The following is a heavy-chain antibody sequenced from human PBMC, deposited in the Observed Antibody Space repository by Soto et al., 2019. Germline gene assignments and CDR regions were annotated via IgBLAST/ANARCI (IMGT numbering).Heavy chain of an antibody. CDR3: ARAREEGCSSTSCSHGMDV. CDR1: GYSFTSYW. CDR2: IDPSDSYT. D-gene: IGHD2-2*01. J-gene: IGHJ6*02. Sequence: TGESLKISCKGSGYSFTSYWISWVRQMPGKGLEWMGRIDPSDSYTNYSPSFQGHVTISADKSISTAYLQWSSLKASDTAMYYCARAREEGCSSTSCSHGMDVWGQGTTVTVSS. V-gene: IGHV5-10-1*01.